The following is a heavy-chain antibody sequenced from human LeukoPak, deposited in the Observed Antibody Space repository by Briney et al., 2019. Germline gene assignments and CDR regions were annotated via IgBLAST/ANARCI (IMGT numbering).Heavy chain of an antibody. CDR2: IYSGGST. CDR1: GFTVNSNY. Sequence: GGSLRLSCAASGFTVNSNYMSWVRQAPGKGLEWVSVIYSGGSTYYADSVKGRFTISRDNSKNTLYLQVNSLRAEGTAVYYCARTPDYYDSSGYYYFDYWGQGTLVTVSS. J-gene: IGHJ4*02. D-gene: IGHD3-22*01. CDR3: ARTPDYYDSSGYYYFDY. V-gene: IGHV3-66*01.